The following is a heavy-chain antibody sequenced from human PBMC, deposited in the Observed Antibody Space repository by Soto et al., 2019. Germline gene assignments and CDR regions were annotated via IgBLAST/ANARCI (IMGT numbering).Heavy chain of an antibody. D-gene: IGHD3-10*01. Sequence: QLQLQESGPGLVKPSETLSLTCTVSGGSISSSSYYWGWIRQPPGKGLEWIGSIYYSGRTYYNPCLKSRVAISVDTSKNQFSLKLSSVTAADTAVYYCAPSLGTMVRGVIDWFDPWGQGTLVTVSS. J-gene: IGHJ5*02. CDR1: GGSISSSSYY. CDR2: IYYSGRT. CDR3: APSLGTMVRGVIDWFDP. V-gene: IGHV4-39*01.